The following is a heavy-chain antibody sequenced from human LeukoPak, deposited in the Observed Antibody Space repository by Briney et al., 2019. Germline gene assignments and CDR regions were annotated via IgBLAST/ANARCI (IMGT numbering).Heavy chain of an antibody. Sequence: SETLSLTCTVSGGSISSYYWSWIRQPLGKGLEWIGYIYKSVNTNYNPSLKSRVTISVDTSKNQFSLKLASVTAADTAVYYCARVDNSGWPLHWYFDLWGRGTLVTVSS. CDR2: IYKSVNT. CDR1: GGSISSYY. D-gene: IGHD6-19*01. J-gene: IGHJ2*01. CDR3: ARVDNSGWPLHWYFDL. V-gene: IGHV4-59*01.